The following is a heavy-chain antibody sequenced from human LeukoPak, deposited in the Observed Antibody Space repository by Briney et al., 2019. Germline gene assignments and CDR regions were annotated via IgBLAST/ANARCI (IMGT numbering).Heavy chain of an antibody. D-gene: IGHD3-22*01. CDR3: ARVDYDSSGYSIHDY. Sequence: ASETLSLTCTVSGGSISSGGYYWSWIRQHPGKGLEWIGYIYYSGSTYYNPSLKSRVTISVDTSKNQFSLKLSSVTAADTAVYYCARVDYDSSGYSIHDYWGQGTLVTVSS. CDR1: GGSISSGGYY. J-gene: IGHJ4*02. CDR2: IYYSGST. V-gene: IGHV4-31*03.